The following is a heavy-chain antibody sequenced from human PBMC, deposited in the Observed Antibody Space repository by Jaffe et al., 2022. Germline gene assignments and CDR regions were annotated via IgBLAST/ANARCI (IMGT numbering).Heavy chain of an antibody. J-gene: IGHJ3*01. CDR2: IAYDGSIE. CDR1: GFTFSIHG. CDR3: ANKDYHGSRTYAFDV. V-gene: IGHV3-30*02. D-gene: IGHD3-10*01. Sequence: QVQLVESGGGVVQPGGSLRLSCAASGFTFSIHGMHWVRQVPSKGLEWLAYIAYDGSIEYYADSVKGRFTISRDNSESTLFLQMSSLRAEDTAIYYCANKDYHGSRTYAFDVWGQGTMVTVSS.